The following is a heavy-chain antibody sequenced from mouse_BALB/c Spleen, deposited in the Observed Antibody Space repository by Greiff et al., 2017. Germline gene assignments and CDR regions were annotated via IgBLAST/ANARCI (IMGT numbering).Heavy chain of an antibody. V-gene: IGHV5-4*02. CDR1: GFTFSDYY. CDR2: ISDGGSYT. CDR3: ATTVVARDYAMDY. D-gene: IGHD1-1*01. J-gene: IGHJ4*01. Sequence: EVKLVESGGGLVKPGGSLKLSCAASGFTFSDYYMYWVRQTPEKRLAWVATISDGGSYTYYPDSVKGRFTISRDNAKNNLYLQMSSLKSEDTAMYYCATTVVARDYAMDYWGQGTSVTVSS.